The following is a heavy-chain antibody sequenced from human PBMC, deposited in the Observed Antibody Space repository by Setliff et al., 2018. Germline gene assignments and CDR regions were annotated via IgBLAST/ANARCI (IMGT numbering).Heavy chain of an antibody. V-gene: IGHV4-34*01. Sequence: PSETLSLTCAVYGGSFSGYYWSWSRQPPGKGLERIGEINHSGSTNYNPSLKSRVTISVDTPKNQFSLKLSSVTAADTAVYSCARGGSIAAAGYNYFDYWGQGTLVTVSS. CDR2: INHSGST. J-gene: IGHJ4*02. CDR3: ARGGSIAAAGYNYFDY. CDR1: GGSFSGYY. D-gene: IGHD6-13*01.